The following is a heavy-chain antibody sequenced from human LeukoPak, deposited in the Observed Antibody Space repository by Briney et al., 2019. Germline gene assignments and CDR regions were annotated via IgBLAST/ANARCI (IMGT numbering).Heavy chain of an antibody. J-gene: IGHJ4*02. Sequence: PGGSLRLSCAASGFTFSSYSMNWVRQAPGKGLEWVSSISSSSSYIYYADSVKGRFTISRDNAKNSLYLQMNSLRAEDTAVYYCARWQAVAGTFYFDYWGQGTLVTVSS. V-gene: IGHV3-21*01. CDR2: ISSSSSYI. CDR1: GFTFSSYS. CDR3: ARWQAVAGTFYFDY. D-gene: IGHD6-19*01.